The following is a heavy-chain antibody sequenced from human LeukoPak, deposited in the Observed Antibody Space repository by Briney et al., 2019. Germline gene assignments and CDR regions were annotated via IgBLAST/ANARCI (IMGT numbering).Heavy chain of an antibody. CDR1: GFTFSSYW. Sequence: GGSLRLSCAASGFTFSSYWMAWVRQAPGKGLEWVANIKGDESARHQADSVKGRFTISRDNTRKSLYLQMTNLRGDDTAVYYCARDVVGSLDYWGQGTLVTVSS. D-gene: IGHD1-26*01. J-gene: IGHJ4*02. V-gene: IGHV3-7*01. CDR2: IKGDESAR. CDR3: ARDVVGSLDY.